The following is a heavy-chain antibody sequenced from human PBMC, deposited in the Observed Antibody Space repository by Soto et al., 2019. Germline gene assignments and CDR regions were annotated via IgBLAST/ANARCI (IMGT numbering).Heavy chain of an antibody. J-gene: IGHJ6*02. D-gene: IGHD2-2*01. CDR3: ARDLVVVVPPIYYYYGMDV. Sequence: PGGSLRLSCAASGFTFSSYSMNWVRQAPGKGLEWVSSISSSSSYIYYADSVKGRFTISRDNVKNSLYLQMNSLRAEDTAVYYCARDLVVVVPPIYYYYGMDVWGQGTTVTVSS. CDR1: GFTFSSYS. V-gene: IGHV3-21*01. CDR2: ISSSSSYI.